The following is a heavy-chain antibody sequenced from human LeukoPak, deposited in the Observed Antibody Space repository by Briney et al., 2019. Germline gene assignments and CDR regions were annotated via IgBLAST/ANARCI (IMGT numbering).Heavy chain of an antibody. CDR2: INHSGST. J-gene: IGHJ6*03. CDR3: ARRGVNCSGGSCYFPYYYYYMDV. Sequence: GSLRLSCAASGFTFSNAWMSWVRQAPGKGLEWIGEINHSGSTNYNPSLKSRVTISVDTSKNQFSLKLSSVTAADTAVYYCARRGVNCSGGSCYFPYYYYYMDVWGKGTTVTISS. V-gene: IGHV4-34*01. CDR1: GFTFSNAW. D-gene: IGHD2-15*01.